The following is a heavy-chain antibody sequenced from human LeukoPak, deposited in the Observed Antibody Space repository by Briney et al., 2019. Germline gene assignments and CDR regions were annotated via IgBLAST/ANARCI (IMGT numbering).Heavy chain of an antibody. D-gene: IGHD6-13*01. CDR2: INHSGST. V-gene: IGHV4-34*01. CDR1: GGSFSGYY. J-gene: IGHJ4*02. CDR3: VRRSSWYTYYFDY. Sequence: PSETLSLTCAVYGGSFSGYYWSWIRQPPGKGLEWIGEINHSGSTNYNPSLKSRVTISVDTSKNQFSLKLSSVTAADTAVYYCVRRSSWYTYYFDYWGQGTLVTVSS.